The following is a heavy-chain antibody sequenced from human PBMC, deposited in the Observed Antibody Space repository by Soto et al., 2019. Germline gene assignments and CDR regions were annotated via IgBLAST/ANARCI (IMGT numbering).Heavy chain of an antibody. Sequence: QVQLVQSGAEVKKPGASVKVSCKASGYTFTSYGISWVRQAPGQGLEWMGWISAYNGNTNYAQKLQGRVTMTTDTSTSTAYMELRSLRSDDTAVYYCARRNELYYDCWSGYLPTDYWGQGTLVTVSS. V-gene: IGHV1-18*01. J-gene: IGHJ4*02. CDR2: ISAYNGNT. D-gene: IGHD3-3*01. CDR3: ARRNELYYDCWSGYLPTDY. CDR1: GYTFTSYG.